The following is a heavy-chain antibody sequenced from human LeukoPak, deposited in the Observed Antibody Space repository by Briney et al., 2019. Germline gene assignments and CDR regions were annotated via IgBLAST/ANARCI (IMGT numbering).Heavy chain of an antibody. J-gene: IGHJ5*02. D-gene: IGHD2-21*02. CDR3: ARDIRVNRGDWRFDP. V-gene: IGHV4-39*07. CDR2: IYYSGST. CDR1: GGSISSSSYY. Sequence: PSETLSLTCTVSGGSISSSSYYWGWIRQPPGKGLEWIGSIYYSGSTYYNPSLKSRVTISVDTSKNQFSLKLSSVTAADTAVYYCARDIRVNRGDWRFDPWGQGTLVTVSS.